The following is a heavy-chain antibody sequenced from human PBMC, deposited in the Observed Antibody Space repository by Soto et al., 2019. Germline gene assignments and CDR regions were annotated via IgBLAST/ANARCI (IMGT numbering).Heavy chain of an antibody. CDR2: INPSGGST. D-gene: IGHD4-17*01. Sequence: GASVKASCKASGCTFTGYYMHWVRQAPGQGLEWMGIINPSGGSTSYAQKFQGRVTMTRDTSTSTVYMELSSLRSEDTAVYYCARDENGDYVPWGQGTLVTVSS. J-gene: IGHJ5*02. V-gene: IGHV1-46*03. CDR1: GCTFTGYY. CDR3: ARDENGDYVP.